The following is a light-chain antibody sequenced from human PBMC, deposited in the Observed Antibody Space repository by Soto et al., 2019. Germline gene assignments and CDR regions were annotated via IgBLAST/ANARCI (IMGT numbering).Light chain of an antibody. CDR1: QSVSSY. V-gene: IGKV3-11*01. Sequence: EIVLTQSPATLSLSPGERATLSCRASQSVSSYLAWYQQKPGQAPRLLIYGASSRATGIPDWFSGSGSETDFTLTISSLEPEDFAVYYCQQRSNWPPSITFGQGTRLEIK. CDR3: QQRSNWPPSIT. J-gene: IGKJ5*01. CDR2: GAS.